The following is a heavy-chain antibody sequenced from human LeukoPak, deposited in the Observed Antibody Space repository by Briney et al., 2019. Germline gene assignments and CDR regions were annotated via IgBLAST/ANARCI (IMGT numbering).Heavy chain of an antibody. J-gene: IGHJ4*02. CDR3: ARDGRYLTTRNCALDY. D-gene: IGHD4/OR15-4a*01. CDR2: INHSGST. Sequence: SETLSLTCAVYGGSFSGYYWSWIRQPPGKGLEWIGEINHSGSTNYNPSLKSRVTISVDTSKNQFSLKLSSVTAADTAVYYCARDGRYLTTRNCALDYWGQGTLVTVSS. V-gene: IGHV4-34*01. CDR1: GGSFSGYY.